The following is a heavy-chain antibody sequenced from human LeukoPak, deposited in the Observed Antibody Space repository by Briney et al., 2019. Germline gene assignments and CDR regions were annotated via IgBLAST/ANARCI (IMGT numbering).Heavy chain of an antibody. J-gene: IGHJ4*02. CDR1: GLTVSMNY. CDR3: ARWLSSSTTWYYDY. D-gene: IGHD2-2*01. Sequence: GGSLRLSCAASGLTVSMNYMSCVRQAPGMGLEWVSIIYSDGTTYYVDSVKGRFTISRDTSKNTLYLQMNSLRAEDTAVYYCARWLSSSTTWYYDYWGQGTLVSVSS. V-gene: IGHV3-53*01. CDR2: IYSDGTT.